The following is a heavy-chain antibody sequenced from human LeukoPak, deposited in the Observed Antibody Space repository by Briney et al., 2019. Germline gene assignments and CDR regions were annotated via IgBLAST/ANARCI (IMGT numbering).Heavy chain of an antibody. J-gene: IGHJ6*02. CDR3: AKDRHKSMVRGVAYFGMDV. Sequence: PGGSLRLSCAASGFTFSSYSVNWVRQAPGKGLEWVSSISSSSSYIYYADSVKGRFTISRDNSKNTLYLQMNSLRAEDTAVYYCAKDRHKSMVRGVAYFGMDVWGQGTTVTVSS. CDR1: GFTFSSYS. CDR2: ISSSSSYI. V-gene: IGHV3-21*04. D-gene: IGHD3-10*01.